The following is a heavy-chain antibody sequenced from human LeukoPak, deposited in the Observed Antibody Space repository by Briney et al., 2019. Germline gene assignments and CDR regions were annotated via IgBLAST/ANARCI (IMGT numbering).Heavy chain of an antibody. CDR3: ARDHSSGWYRRPYDFDY. CDR2: ISSSSYI. J-gene: IGHJ4*02. V-gene: IGHV3-21*01. CDR1: GFTFSSYS. D-gene: IGHD6-19*01. Sequence: PGGSLRLSCAASGFTFSSYSMNWVRQAPGKGLEWVSSISSSSYIYYADSVKGRFTISRDNAKNSLYLQMNSLRAEDTAVYYCARDHSSGWYRRPYDFDYWGQGTLVTVSS.